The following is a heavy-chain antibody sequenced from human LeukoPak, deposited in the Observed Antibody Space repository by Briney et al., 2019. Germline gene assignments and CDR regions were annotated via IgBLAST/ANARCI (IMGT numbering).Heavy chain of an antibody. J-gene: IGHJ1*01. D-gene: IGHD6-19*01. CDR3: ARAYKDRSLAGKKEFFQH. CDR2: ISWNSGTI. V-gene: IGHV3-9*01. CDR1: GFTFDNYA. Sequence: GGSLRLSCAASGFTFDNYAMNWVRQVPGKGLEWTSLISWNSGTIGYADSVKGRFTISRDNANNFLYLQMNSLRAEDTALYYCARAYKDRSLAGKKEFFQHWGQGTLVTVSS.